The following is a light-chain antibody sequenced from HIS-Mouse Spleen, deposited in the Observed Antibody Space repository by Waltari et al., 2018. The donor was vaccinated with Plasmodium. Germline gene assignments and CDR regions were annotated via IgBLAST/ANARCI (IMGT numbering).Light chain of an antibody. J-gene: IGKJ3*01. CDR3: QQYNNWSFT. V-gene: IGKV3-15*01. Sequence: EIVMTHSPPTLSVSPGERATLPSRASQGVSSNFAWYQQKPGQAPRLLIYGASTRATGIPARFSGSGSGTEFTLTISSLQSEDFAVYYCQQYNNWSFTFGPGTKVDIK. CDR2: GAS. CDR1: QGVSSN.